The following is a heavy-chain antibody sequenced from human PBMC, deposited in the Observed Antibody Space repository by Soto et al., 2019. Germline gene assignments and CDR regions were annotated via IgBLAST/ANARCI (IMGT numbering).Heavy chain of an antibody. D-gene: IGHD2-15*01. Sequence: QSRTLSLPCAISGDSVSINIAAWGSIRQSPSRGLEWLGRTYYRAKWYNDYAVSVKSRITINPDTSKNQFSIKLNSVTPEDTAVYYCARDLLGYCSGGSCYIHNWFDPWGQGTLVTVSS. CDR3: ARDLLGYCSGGSCYIHNWFDP. V-gene: IGHV6-1*01. CDR1: GDSVSINIAA. CDR2: TYYRAKWYN. J-gene: IGHJ5*02.